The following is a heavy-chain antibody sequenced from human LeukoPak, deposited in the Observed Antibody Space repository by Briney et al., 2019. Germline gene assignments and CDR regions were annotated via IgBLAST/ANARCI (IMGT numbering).Heavy chain of an antibody. CDR3: ARRRLLPRYFDY. D-gene: IGHD3-22*01. CDR2: IYYSGST. V-gene: IGHV4-39*01. J-gene: IGHJ4*02. Sequence: SETLSLTCTVSGGSISTSSYYWGWIRQPPGKGLEGIGSIYYSGSTYYNPSLKSRVTISVDTPKNQFSLNLSSMTAADTAVYYCARRRLLPRYFDYWGQGTLVTVSS. CDR1: GGSISTSSYY.